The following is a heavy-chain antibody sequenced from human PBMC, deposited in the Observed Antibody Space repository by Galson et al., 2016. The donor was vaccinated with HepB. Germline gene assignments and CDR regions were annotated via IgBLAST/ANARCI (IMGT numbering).Heavy chain of an antibody. V-gene: IGHV1-18*04. Sequence: SVKVSCKAYGYTFTRYGISWVRQAPGQGLEWLGWISAYNGNTEYAQKVQGRVTMTTDTSTSTAYMELRSLRSDDTAVYYCARGSSTTKGAVIYWGQGTLVTVSS. J-gene: IGHJ4*02. CDR2: ISAYNGNT. CDR3: ARGSSTTKGAVIY. D-gene: IGHD6-6*01. CDR1: GYTFTRYG.